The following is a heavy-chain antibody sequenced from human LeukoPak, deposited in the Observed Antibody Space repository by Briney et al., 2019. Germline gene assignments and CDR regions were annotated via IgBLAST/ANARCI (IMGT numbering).Heavy chain of an antibody. V-gene: IGHV1-69*05. CDR3: ARVIQPYYYDSSGYTA. D-gene: IGHD3-22*01. CDR1: GGTFSSYA. Sequence: SVKVSCKASGGTFSSYAISWVRQAPGQGLERMGGIIPIFGTANYAQKFQGRVTITTDESTSTAYMELSSLRSEDTAVYYCARVIQPYYYDSSGYTAWGQGTLVTVSS. CDR2: IIPIFGTA. J-gene: IGHJ4*02.